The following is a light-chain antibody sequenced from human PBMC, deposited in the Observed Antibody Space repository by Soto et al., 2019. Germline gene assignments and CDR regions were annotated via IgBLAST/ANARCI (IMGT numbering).Light chain of an antibody. CDR2: DAS. CDR1: QSVGRN. V-gene: IGKV3-15*01. Sequence: EIVMTQSPVTLSVPPGERATLSCRASQSVGRNVAWYQQKPGQAPRLLMYDASNRATGIPARFSGSGSGTEFTLIISSLQSDDFAVYDCQQFNKWPPVFAPGTTVDSK. J-gene: IGKJ3*01. CDR3: QQFNKWPPV.